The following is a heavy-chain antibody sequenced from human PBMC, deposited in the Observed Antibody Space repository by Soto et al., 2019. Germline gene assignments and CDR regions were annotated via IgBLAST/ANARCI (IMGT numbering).Heavy chain of an antibody. CDR2: FDPEDGET. J-gene: IGHJ3*02. Sequence: SSVKLSCKVSGCTHTECSMHWVRPAPGKVLEWMGGFDPEDGETIYAQKFQGRVTMTADTSTDTACMELSSLRSEDTAVYYCATVKLNAFDISGQGPMLTVSS. CDR3: ATVKLNAFDI. V-gene: IGHV1-24*01. CDR1: GCTHTECS.